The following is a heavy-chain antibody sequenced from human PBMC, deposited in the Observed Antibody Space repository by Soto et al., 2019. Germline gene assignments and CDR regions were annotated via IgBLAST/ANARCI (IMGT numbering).Heavy chain of an antibody. V-gene: IGHV2-26*01. CDR3: ARNIRSDGSSWVGFDP. J-gene: IGHJ5*02. D-gene: IGHD6-13*01. Sequence: KESGPVLVKPTETLTLTCTVSGFSLSNARMGVSWIRQPPGKALEWLAHIFSNDEKSYSTSLKSRLTISKDTSKSQVVLTMANMDPVDTATYYCARNIRSDGSSWVGFDPWGQGTRVTVSS. CDR1: GFSLSNARMG. CDR2: IFSNDEK.